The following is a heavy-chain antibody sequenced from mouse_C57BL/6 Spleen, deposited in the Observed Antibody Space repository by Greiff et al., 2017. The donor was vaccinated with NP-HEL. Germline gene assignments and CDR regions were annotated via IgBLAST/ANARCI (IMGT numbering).Heavy chain of an antibody. CDR3: ARSNYYGSSPFAY. CDR2: INPNYGTT. Sequence: VQLKESGPELVKPGASVKISCKASGYSFTDYNMNWVKQSNGKSLEWIGVINPNYGTTSYNQKFKGKATLTVDQSSSTAYMQLNSLTSEDSAVYYCARSNYYGSSPFAYWGQGTLVTVSA. J-gene: IGHJ3*01. CDR1: GYSFTDYN. V-gene: IGHV1-39*01. D-gene: IGHD1-1*01.